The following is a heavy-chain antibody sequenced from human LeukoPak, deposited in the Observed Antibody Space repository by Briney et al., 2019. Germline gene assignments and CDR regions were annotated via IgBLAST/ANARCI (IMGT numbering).Heavy chain of an antibody. CDR1: GYTFTSYD. Sequence: EASVKVSCKASGYTFTSYDINWVRQAPGKGLEWMGGFDPEDGETIYAQKFQGRVTMTEDTSTDTAYMELSSLRSEDTAVYYCATDEVRYYDSSGYYSFDYWGQGTLVTVSS. J-gene: IGHJ4*02. V-gene: IGHV1-24*01. CDR2: FDPEDGET. D-gene: IGHD3-22*01. CDR3: ATDEVRYYDSSGYYSFDY.